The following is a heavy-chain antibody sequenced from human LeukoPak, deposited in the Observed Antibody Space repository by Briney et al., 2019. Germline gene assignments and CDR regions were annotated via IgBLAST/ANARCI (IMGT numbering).Heavy chain of an antibody. J-gene: IGHJ4*02. D-gene: IGHD6-13*01. CDR2: INPSGGST. V-gene: IGHV1-46*01. CDR3: ASNPRRGIAAAVGGN. CDR1: GYTFTSYY. Sequence: ASVKVSCKASGYTFTSYYMHWVRQAPGQGLEWMGIINPSGGSTSYAQKFQGRVTMTRDTSTSTVYMELSSLRSEDTAVYYCASNPRRGIAAAVGGNWGQGTLVTVSS.